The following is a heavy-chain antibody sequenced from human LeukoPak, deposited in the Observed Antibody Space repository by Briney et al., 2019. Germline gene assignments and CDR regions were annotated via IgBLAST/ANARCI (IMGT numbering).Heavy chain of an antibody. V-gene: IGHV1-3*01. CDR3: ARDVMVRGVLPGY. CDR2: INAGNGNT. D-gene: IGHD3-10*01. J-gene: IGHJ4*02. CDR1: GYTFTGYA. Sequence: ASVKVSCKASGYTFTGYAMHWVRQAPGQRLEWMGWINAGNGNTKYSQKFQGRVTITRDTSASTAYMELSSLRSEDTAVYYCARDVMVRGVLPGYWGQGTLVTVSS.